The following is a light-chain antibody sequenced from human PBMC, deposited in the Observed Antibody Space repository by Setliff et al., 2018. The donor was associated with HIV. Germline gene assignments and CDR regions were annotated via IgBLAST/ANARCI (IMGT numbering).Light chain of an antibody. Sequence: QAVVTQEPSLTVSPGGTVTLTCDSSARAVTSGRYYYWLQQNPAQAPRTLIYDTDVRHSWTPARFSASLLGGQAALTLSGAQPEDEADYYCFLSSGDSSVFGGGTKVTVL. V-gene: IGLV7-46*01. J-gene: IGLJ2*01. CDR2: DTD. CDR3: FLSSGDSSV. CDR1: ARAVTSGRY.